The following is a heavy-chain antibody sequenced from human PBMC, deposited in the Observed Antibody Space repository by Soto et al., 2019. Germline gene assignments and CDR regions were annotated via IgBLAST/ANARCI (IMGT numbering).Heavy chain of an antibody. J-gene: IGHJ5*02. D-gene: IGHD2-2*01. V-gene: IGHV1-18*01. Sequence: ASVKVSCKTSGYTFSNYGITWVRQAPGQPLEWLGWVSLYSDGTNYAQKFQGRVSMTTDTSTTTAYMELRSLRSDDTAVYYCARLVPGAEAWFGPWGQGTLVTVSS. CDR3: ARLVPGAEAWFGP. CDR2: VSLYSDGT. CDR1: GYTFSNYG.